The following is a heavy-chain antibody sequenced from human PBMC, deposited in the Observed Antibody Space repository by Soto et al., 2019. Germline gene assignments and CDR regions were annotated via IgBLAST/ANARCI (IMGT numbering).Heavy chain of an antibody. V-gene: IGHV3-33*01. CDR1: GFTFSSYG. J-gene: IGHJ6*02. Sequence: PGGSLRLSCAASGFTFSSYGMHWVRQAPGKGLEWVAVIWSDGSNKYYADSVKGRFTISRDNSKNRLYLQMNSLRIEDTPVYNCARGRHGMDVWGRGKTVTVSS. CDR2: IWSDGSNK. CDR3: ARGRHGMDV.